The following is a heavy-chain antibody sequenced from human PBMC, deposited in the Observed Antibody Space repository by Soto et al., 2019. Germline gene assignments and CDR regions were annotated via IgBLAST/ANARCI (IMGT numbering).Heavy chain of an antibody. CDR2: INPNSGGT. D-gene: IGHD1-7*01. CDR3: ARGAETIGNYFFGMDA. J-gene: IGHJ6*02. CDR1: GYSFTGYY. V-gene: IGHV1-2*02. Sequence: ASVKVSCKASGYSFTGYYVHWVRLAPGQGLEWMGWINPNSGGTNHAQKFQGRVTMTRDTSISTAYMELTRLTSNDTAVYFCARGAETIGNYFFGMDAGGQGTRVTVS.